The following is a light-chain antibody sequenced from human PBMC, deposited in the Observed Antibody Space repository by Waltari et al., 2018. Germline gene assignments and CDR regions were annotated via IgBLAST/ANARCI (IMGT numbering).Light chain of an antibody. Sequence: DIAMTQSPDSLAVSLGERATINCKSSQSVLYSSNNENYLAWYQQKAVQPPKLLIIWASTRQSGVPDRFSGSGSGTDFTLTISSLQTEDVAVYYCQQYYNTPLTFGQGTKVEI. J-gene: IGKJ1*01. CDR2: WAS. V-gene: IGKV4-1*01. CDR3: QQYYNTPLT. CDR1: QSVLYSSNNENY.